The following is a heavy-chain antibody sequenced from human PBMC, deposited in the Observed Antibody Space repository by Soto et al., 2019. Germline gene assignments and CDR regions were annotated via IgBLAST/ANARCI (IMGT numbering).Heavy chain of an antibody. Sequence: PGGSLRLSCVASGFTVSSNYMSWVRQAPGKGLEWVSIIYTGGNTYYADSVKGRFIISRDNSKNTLYLQMNDLRAEDTAVYYCARPYSSNWYGAFDIWGQGTMVTVSS. CDR1: GFTVSSNY. V-gene: IGHV3-66*01. D-gene: IGHD6-13*01. CDR3: ARPYSSNWYGAFDI. J-gene: IGHJ3*02. CDR2: IYTGGNT.